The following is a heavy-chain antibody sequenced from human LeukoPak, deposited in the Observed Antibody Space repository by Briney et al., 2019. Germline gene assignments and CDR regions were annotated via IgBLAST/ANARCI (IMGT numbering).Heavy chain of an antibody. Sequence: GGSLRLSCAASGFTFSSHSMNGGRQAPGKRVEWVSSISSRSSYIYYADSVKGRFTISRDNAKNSLYLQMNSLRAEDTAVYYCARVMTTVTTLDYWGQGTLVTVSS. V-gene: IGHV3-21*01. J-gene: IGHJ4*02. CDR2: ISSRSSYI. D-gene: IGHD4-11*01. CDR3: ARVMTTVTTLDY. CDR1: GFTFSSHS.